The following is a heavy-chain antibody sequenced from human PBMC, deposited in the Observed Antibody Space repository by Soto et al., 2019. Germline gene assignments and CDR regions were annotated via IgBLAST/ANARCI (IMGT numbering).Heavy chain of an antibody. CDR2: ISAYNGNT. Sequence: QVQLVQSGAEVKKPGASVKVSCKASGYTFTSYGISWVRQAPGQGLEWMGWISAYNGNTNYAQKLQGRVTMTPDTSTSTAYMELRSLRSDDTAVYYCARVPTNWGSMGYFDYWGQGTLVTVSS. D-gene: IGHD7-27*01. CDR1: GYTFTSYG. J-gene: IGHJ4*02. V-gene: IGHV1-18*01. CDR3: ARVPTNWGSMGYFDY.